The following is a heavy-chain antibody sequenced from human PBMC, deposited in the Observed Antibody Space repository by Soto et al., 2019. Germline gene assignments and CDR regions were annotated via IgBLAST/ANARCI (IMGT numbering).Heavy chain of an antibody. J-gene: IGHJ4*02. CDR3: ARRVPGVTFDF. V-gene: IGHV4-59*01. D-gene: IGHD3-10*01. CDR1: RGSISSYY. CDR2: IYYSGIT. Sequence: SETLSLTCTVSRGSISSYYWSWIRQTPGKGLEWIGYIYYSGITNYNPSLKRRVTISVDMSKNQLSLELSSVTAAETDVYYCARRVPGVTFDFWGQGTLVTVSS.